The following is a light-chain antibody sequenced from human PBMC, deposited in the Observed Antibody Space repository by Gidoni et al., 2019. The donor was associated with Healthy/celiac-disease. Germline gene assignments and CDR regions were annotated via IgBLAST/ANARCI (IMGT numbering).Light chain of an antibody. CDR1: TGAVPSGYD. CDR2: SPR. Sequence: QTVVSQEPSRTVAAGGTVTLTCASSTGAVPSGYDPNGFQQKPGQAPRALFYSPRNKHSWTPARFSGSLLGGKAALTLSGVQPEDEAEYYCLLYYGGAVVFGGGTTLTVL. J-gene: IGLJ2*01. V-gene: IGLV7-43*01. CDR3: LLYYGGAVV.